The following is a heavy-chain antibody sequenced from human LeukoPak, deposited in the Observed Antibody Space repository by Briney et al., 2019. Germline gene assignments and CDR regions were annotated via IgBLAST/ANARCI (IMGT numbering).Heavy chain of an antibody. Sequence: SETLSLTCTVSGVSISSTRYYWAWIRQPPGKGLEWIGSIYYSGRTYYNPSLKSRVTTSVDTSKNQFSLKLSSVTAADTAVYYCARDHKAAAGTGYWGQGTLVTVSS. D-gene: IGHD6-13*01. V-gene: IGHV4-39*07. CDR3: ARDHKAAAGTGY. CDR2: IYYSGRT. CDR1: GVSISSTRYY. J-gene: IGHJ4*02.